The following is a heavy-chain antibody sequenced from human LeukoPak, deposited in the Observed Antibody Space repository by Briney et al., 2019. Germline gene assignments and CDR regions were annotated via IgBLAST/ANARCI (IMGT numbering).Heavy chain of an antibody. CDR3: ARSSGYYFEY. V-gene: IGHV4-59*01. CDR1: GGSISTYY. CDR2: FHYSGTT. J-gene: IGHJ4*02. Sequence: SETLSLTCTVSGGSISTYYWSWIRQPPGKGLEWIGYFHYSGTTNYNPSLKSRVTISVDTSKNQFSLKLSSVTAADTAVYYCARSSGYYFEYWGQGKPVTVSS. D-gene: IGHD3-22*01.